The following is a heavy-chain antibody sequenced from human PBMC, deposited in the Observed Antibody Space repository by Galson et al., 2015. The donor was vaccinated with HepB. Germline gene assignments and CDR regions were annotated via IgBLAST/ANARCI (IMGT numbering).Heavy chain of an antibody. V-gene: IGHV1-69*04. CDR1: GGTFSGYS. CDR2: IIPILGRA. CDR3: ARDGWSGNYFDGAFDM. Sequence: SVKVSCKASGGTFSGYSISWVRQAPGQGLEWMGRIIPILGRANYAQKLQVRVTITADKSTNTSYMEVSSLRSEDTAVYYCARDGWSGNYFDGAFDMWGQGTMVTVSS. J-gene: IGHJ3*02. D-gene: IGHD1-26*01.